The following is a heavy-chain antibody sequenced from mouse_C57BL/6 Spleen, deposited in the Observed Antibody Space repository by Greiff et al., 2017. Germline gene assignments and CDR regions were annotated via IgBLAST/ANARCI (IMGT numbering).Heavy chain of an antibody. CDR1: GYTFTEYT. Sequence: VQLQQSGAELVKPGASVKLSCKASGYTFTEYTIHWVKQRSGQGLEWIGWFYPGSGSIKYNEKFKDKATLTADKSSSTVYMDLSRLTSEDSAVXDGARHEDGAYEYWGYWGQGTTPTVSA. V-gene: IGHV1-62-2*01. CDR2: FYPGSGSI. J-gene: IGHJ2*01. CDR3: ARHEDGAYEYWGY. D-gene: IGHD2-4*01.